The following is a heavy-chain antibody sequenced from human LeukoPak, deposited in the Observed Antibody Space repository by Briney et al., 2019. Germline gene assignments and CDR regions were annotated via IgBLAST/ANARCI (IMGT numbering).Heavy chain of an antibody. Sequence: GSLRLSCAASGFTFNNHGIYWVRQAPGKGLEWVAVISYDGNNIFYADSVKGRFTISRDNSKNTLYLQMNSLRAEDTAVYYCAKAREMASLFDYWGQGTLVTVSS. CDR2: ISYDGNNI. CDR3: AKAREMASLFDY. CDR1: GFTFNNHG. J-gene: IGHJ4*02. D-gene: IGHD5-24*01. V-gene: IGHV3-30*18.